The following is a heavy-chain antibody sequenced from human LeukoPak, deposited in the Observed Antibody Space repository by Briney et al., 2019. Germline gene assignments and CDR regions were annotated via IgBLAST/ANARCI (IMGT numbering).Heavy chain of an antibody. Sequence: SETLSHTCAVYGGSFSGYYWSWIRQPPGKGLEWIGEINHSGSTNYNPSLKSRVTISVDTSKNQFSLKLSSVTAADTAVYYCARGRLEETTVTTTDDYWGQGTLVTVSS. CDR3: ARGRLEETTVTTTDDY. CDR1: GGSFSGYY. CDR2: INHSGST. J-gene: IGHJ4*02. D-gene: IGHD4-17*01. V-gene: IGHV4-34*01.